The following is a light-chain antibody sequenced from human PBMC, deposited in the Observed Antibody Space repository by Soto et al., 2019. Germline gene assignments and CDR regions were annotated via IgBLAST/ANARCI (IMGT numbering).Light chain of an antibody. Sequence: EVVMTQSPGTLSVSPGETVTLSCRASQSVRSKLAWYQQKPGQAPRLFIYGASTRATGIPARFSGSGSGTEFTLTISSLQSEDFAIYYCQQYNDWPPLTFGGGTK. J-gene: IGKJ4*01. CDR3: QQYNDWPPLT. V-gene: IGKV3-15*01. CDR1: QSVRSK. CDR2: GAS.